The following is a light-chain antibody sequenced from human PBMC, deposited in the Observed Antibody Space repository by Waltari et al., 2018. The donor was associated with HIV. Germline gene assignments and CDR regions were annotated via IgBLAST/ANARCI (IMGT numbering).Light chain of an antibody. J-gene: IGLJ3*02. Sequence: QSVLTQPPSVSAAPGQKVTISCSGSSSNIGNNFVSWYQQLPGTAPKLLIYDNNKRPSGIPDRFSGSKSGTSATLGITGPQTGDEADYYCGTWDSSLSVWVFGGGTNLTVL. V-gene: IGLV1-51*01. CDR3: GTWDSSLSVWV. CDR2: DNN. CDR1: SSNIGNNF.